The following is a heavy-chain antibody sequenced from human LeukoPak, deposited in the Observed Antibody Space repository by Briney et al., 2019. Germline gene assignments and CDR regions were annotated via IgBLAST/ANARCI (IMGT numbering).Heavy chain of an antibody. Sequence: GGSLRLSCAASGFTFDDYAMHWVRQAPGKGLEWVSGISWNSGSIGYADSVKGRFTISRDNAKNSLYLQLNSLRAEDTAVYYCAKESLRVVPSATFDYWGQGTLVTVSS. CDR1: GFTFDDYA. J-gene: IGHJ4*02. D-gene: IGHD2-2*01. CDR3: AKESLRVVPSATFDY. CDR2: ISWNSGSI. V-gene: IGHV3-9*01.